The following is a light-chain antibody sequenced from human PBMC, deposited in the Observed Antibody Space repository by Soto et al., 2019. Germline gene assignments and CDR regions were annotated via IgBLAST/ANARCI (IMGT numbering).Light chain of an antibody. CDR1: RSDVAAHNF. J-gene: IGLJ2*01. CDR2: DVT. CDR3: SSYTTSNTVV. Sequence: QSALTQPASVSESPGQSITISCTGSRSDVAAHNFVSWYQHHPDKAPKLIIYDVTNRPSGVSNRFSGSKSGTTASLTISGLQAEDEADYYCSSYTTSNTVVFGGGTKLTVL. V-gene: IGLV2-14*03.